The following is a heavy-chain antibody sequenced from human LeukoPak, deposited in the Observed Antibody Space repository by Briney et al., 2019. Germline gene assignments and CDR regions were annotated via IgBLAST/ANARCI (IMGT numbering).Heavy chain of an antibody. CDR2: IIPIFGTA. CDR3: ARDRLLWFGELSNWFDP. Sequence: SVKVSCKASGGTFSSYAISWVRQAPGQGLEWMGGIIPIFGTANYAQKFQGRVTITADKSTSTAYMELSSLRAEDTAVYYCARDRLLWFGELSNWFDPWGQGTLVTVSS. V-gene: IGHV1-69*06. D-gene: IGHD3-10*01. J-gene: IGHJ5*02. CDR1: GGTFSSYA.